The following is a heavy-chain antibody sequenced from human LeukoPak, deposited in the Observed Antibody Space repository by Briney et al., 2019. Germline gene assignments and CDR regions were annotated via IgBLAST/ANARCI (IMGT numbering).Heavy chain of an antibody. V-gene: IGHV1-2*02. J-gene: IGHJ5*02. Sequence: TSVKVSSTASVYTFTFYYIHWVRQAPGQGLEWMGLINPNSGGTSHAKKFQRTVTMTRDTPISTAYMELSRLRSDDTAVYYCARDLAGTYSDWFYRWGQGTLVSVSS. CDR3: ARDLAGTYSDWFYR. D-gene: IGHD1-26*01. CDR1: VYTFTFYY. CDR2: INPNSGGT.